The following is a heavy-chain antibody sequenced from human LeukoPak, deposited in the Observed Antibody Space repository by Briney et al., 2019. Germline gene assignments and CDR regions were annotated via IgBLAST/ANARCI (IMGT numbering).Heavy chain of an antibody. J-gene: IGHJ4*02. V-gene: IGHV3-30*18. CDR2: ISYDGSNK. D-gene: IGHD2-2*01. CDR1: GFTFSSYG. Sequence: GGSLRLSCAASGFTFSSYGMHWVRQAPGKGLEWVAVISYDGSNKYYADSVKGRFTISRDNSKNTLYLQMNSLRAEDTAVYYCAKAKSGFSTRGAFDYWGQGTLVTVSS. CDR3: AKAKSGFSTRGAFDY.